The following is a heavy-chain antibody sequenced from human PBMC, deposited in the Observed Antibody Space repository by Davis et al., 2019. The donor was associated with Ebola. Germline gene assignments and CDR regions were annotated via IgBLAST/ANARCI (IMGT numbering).Heavy chain of an antibody. V-gene: IGHV1-46*01. CDR2: INPNGGGT. Sequence: ASVKVSCKASGGTFSSYTISWVRQAPGQGLEWMAMINPNGGGTSHTQKFQGRVTVTRDTSTSTVYLELSSLRSEDTAVFYCARGIAAAGPHFDYWGQGTLVTVSS. J-gene: IGHJ4*02. CDR3: ARGIAAAGPHFDY. D-gene: IGHD6-13*01. CDR1: GGTFSSYT.